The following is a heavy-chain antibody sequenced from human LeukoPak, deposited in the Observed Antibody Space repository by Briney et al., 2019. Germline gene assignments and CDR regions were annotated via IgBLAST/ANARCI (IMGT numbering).Heavy chain of an antibody. V-gene: IGHV3-74*01. CDR1: GFSLSGYW. CDR3: ARDPRNVGLAP. J-gene: IGHJ5*02. Sequence: GGSLRLSCVASGFSLSGYWMYWVRRAPGKGLMYISRNNGDGSTTNYADVVKGRFTMSRDNVKNTLYLQMNSLRVEDTAVYYCARDPRNVGLAPWGQGTQVTVSS. CDR2: NNGDGSTT. D-gene: IGHD2-15*01.